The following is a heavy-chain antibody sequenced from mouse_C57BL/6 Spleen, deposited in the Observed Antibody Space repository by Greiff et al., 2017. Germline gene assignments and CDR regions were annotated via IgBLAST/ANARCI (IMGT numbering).Heavy chain of an antibody. Sequence: QVQLKESGAELVKPGASVKNSCKASGYAFSSYWMNWVKQRPGKGLEWIGQIYPGDGDTNYNGKFKGKATLTADKSSSTAYMQLSILTSEDSAVYFCARERGKSCFDYWGQGTTLTVSS. CDR1: GYAFSSYW. J-gene: IGHJ2*01. CDR2: IYPGDGDT. CDR3: ARERGKSCFDY. D-gene: IGHD1-3*01. V-gene: IGHV1-80*01.